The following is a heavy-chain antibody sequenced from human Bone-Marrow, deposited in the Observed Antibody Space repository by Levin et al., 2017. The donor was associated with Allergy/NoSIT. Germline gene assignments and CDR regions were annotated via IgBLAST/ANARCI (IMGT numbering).Heavy chain of an antibody. Sequence: SETLSLTCTVSGGSISSSSYYWGWIRQPPGKGLEWIGSIYYSGSALYNPSLKSRVTISVDTSKHHFSLKLSSVTAADTAVYYCARHSGGDFWSGYTIDYWGQGTLVTVSS. CDR3: ARHSGGDFWSGYTIDY. J-gene: IGHJ4*02. CDR1: GGSISSSSYY. V-gene: IGHV4-39*01. D-gene: IGHD3-3*01. CDR2: IYYSGSA.